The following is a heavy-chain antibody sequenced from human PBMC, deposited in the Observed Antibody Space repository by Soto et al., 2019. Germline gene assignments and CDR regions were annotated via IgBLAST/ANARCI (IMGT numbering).Heavy chain of an antibody. CDR1: GFTFSSYE. V-gene: IGHV3-48*03. J-gene: IGHJ2*01. Sequence: PGGSLRLSCAASGFTFSSYEMNWVRQAPGKGLEWVSYISSSGSTIYYADSVKGRFTISRDNAKNSLYLQMNSLRAEDTAVYYCARAGYDSSGYPIVFDLWGRGTLVTVSS. D-gene: IGHD3-22*01. CDR2: ISSSGSTI. CDR3: ARAGYDSSGYPIVFDL.